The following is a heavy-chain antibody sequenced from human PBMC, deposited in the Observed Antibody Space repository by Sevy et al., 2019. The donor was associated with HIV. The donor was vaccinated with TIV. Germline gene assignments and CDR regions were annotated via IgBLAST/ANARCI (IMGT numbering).Heavy chain of an antibody. D-gene: IGHD1-1*01. CDR2: ISYDGINK. CDR3: ALERLSSDVAEYFQN. J-gene: IGHJ1*01. V-gene: IGHV3-30-3*01. CDR1: GFTFSSYS. Sequence: GGSLRLSCATSGFTFSSYSMHWVRQAPGKGLEWVATISYDGINKHYADSVKGRFTISRDNFKNSLSLQMNSLRAVDTDVYFCALERLSSDVAEYFQNWGQGTLVTVSS.